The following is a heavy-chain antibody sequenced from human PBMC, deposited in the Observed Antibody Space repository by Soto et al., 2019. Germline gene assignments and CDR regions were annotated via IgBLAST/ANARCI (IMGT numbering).Heavy chain of an antibody. V-gene: IGHV1-2*02. CDR1: GYTFTVYY. CDR2: INPKSGGT. D-gene: IGHD2-15*01. J-gene: IGHJ4*02. CDR3: ARDLAKGGGSAGFDY. Sequence: QVQLVQSGAEVKKPGASVNVSCKASGYTFTVYYMHWVRQAPGQGLEWTGWINPKSGGTMYPQKFQGRVTMAWDTSISTAYMVLTRLRSDDTAVYYCARDLAKGGGSAGFDYWGQGTLVTVSS.